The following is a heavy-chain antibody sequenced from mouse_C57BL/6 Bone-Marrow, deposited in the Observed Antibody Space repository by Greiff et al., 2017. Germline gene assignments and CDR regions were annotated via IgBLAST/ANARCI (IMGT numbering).Heavy chain of an antibody. CDR3: GRCGNYPFWYFGV. D-gene: IGHD2-1*01. J-gene: IGHJ1*03. Sequence: QVQLQQPGAELVRPGSSVKLSCKASGYTFTSYWMDWVKQRPGQGLEWIGNIHPSDSDTNYNQKFKNTATLTVDKSSSTAYMQLSSLTSDDSADYYCGRCGNYPFWYFGVWGKGTTITVSS. CDR2: IHPSDSDT. V-gene: IGHV1-61*01. CDR1: GYTFTSYW.